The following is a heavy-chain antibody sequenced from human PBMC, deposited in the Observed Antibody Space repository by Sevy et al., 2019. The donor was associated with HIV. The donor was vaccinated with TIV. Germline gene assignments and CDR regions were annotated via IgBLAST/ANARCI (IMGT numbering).Heavy chain of an antibody. CDR1: GFPFSNYW. D-gene: IGHD2-2*01. J-gene: IGHJ6*02. V-gene: IGHV3-7*03. Sequence: GGSLRPSCAGSGFPFSNYWMSWVRQAPGKGLEWVANIKRDGSEKYYVASVKARFSKATDNAKTSLYLQKMSLRVVDAAVYYCARGGSSASCLWGMDVWGQGTMVTVSS. CDR3: ARGGSSASCLWGMDV. CDR2: IKRDGSEK.